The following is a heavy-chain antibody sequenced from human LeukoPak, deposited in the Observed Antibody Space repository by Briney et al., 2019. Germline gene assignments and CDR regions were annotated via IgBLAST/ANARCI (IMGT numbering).Heavy chain of an antibody. CDR2: IDPNSGGT. J-gene: IGHJ4*02. CDR3: ARGRPGDYFDY. D-gene: IGHD6-25*01. V-gene: IGHV1-2*02. CDR1: GFTFNAYY. Sequence: ASVKVSCKASGFTFNAYYMHWVRQAPGQGLEWMGWIDPNSGGTDYAQKFQGRVTMTRDTSISTAYMDLSRLRSDDTAVYYCARGRPGDYFDYWGQGTLVTVSS.